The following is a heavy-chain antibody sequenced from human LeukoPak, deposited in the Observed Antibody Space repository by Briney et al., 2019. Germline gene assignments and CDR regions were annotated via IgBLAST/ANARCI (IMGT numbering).Heavy chain of an antibody. CDR2: ISGSAGST. V-gene: IGHV3-23*01. D-gene: IGHD6-6*01. CDR3: EKDSSSL. CDR1: GFTFSNSA. Sequence: GGSLRLSCAASGFTFSNSAMSWVRQAPGKGLEWVSTISGSAGSTYYADSVKGRFAISRDNSKNTLYLQMNNLRAEDTTVYYCEKDSSSLWGQGTLVTVS. J-gene: IGHJ4*02.